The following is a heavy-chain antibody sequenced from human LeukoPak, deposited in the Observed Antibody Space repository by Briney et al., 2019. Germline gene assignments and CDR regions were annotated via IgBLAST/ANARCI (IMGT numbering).Heavy chain of an antibody. CDR2: INPSGGST. J-gene: IGHJ4*02. D-gene: IGHD5-18*01. CDR1: GYTFTSYY. CDR3: ARDHGLWIQLWFLDY. Sequence: ASVKVSCKASGYTFTSYYMHWVRQAPGQGLEWMGIINPSGGSTSYAQKFQGRVTMTRDTFTSTVYMELSSLRSEDTAVYYCARDHGLWIQLWFLDYWGQGTLVTVSS. V-gene: IGHV1-46*01.